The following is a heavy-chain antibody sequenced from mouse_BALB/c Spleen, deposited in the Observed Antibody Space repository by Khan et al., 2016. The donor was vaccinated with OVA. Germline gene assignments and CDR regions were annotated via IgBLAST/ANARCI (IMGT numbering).Heavy chain of an antibody. CDR1: GFSLTNYG. Sequence: QVQLKESGPGLVAPSQSLSITCTISGFSLTNYGVHWVRQPPGKGLEWLVVIWSDGSTTYNSALKSRLSISKDYSKSQVFLRMNSLQTDDTAVYYCARQPYFHYYIMDYWGQGTSVTVSS. V-gene: IGHV2-6-1*01. CDR2: IWSDGST. D-gene: IGHD2-10*01. CDR3: ARQPYFHYYIMDY. J-gene: IGHJ4*01.